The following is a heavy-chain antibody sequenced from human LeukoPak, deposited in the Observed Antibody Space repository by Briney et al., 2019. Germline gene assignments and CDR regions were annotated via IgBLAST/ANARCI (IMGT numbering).Heavy chain of an antibody. CDR2: INPNSGDT. Sequence: ASVKVSCKPSGYTFIAYYIHLVRQAPGQGLEWMGWINPNSGDTNYAQKFQDRVTMTWDTSVSTAYMELSSLTSDDTAVYYCARGRSPGTSMEYYYMDVWGKGTTVTVSS. CDR3: ARGRSPGTSMEYYYMDV. CDR1: GYTFIAYY. V-gene: IGHV1-2*02. D-gene: IGHD1-1*01. J-gene: IGHJ6*03.